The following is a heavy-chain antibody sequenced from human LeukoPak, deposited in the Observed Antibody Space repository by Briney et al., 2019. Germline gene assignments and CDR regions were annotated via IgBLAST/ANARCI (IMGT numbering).Heavy chain of an antibody. CDR2: ISYDGSNK. V-gene: IGHV3-30*18. CDR3: AKDFEGFCGGDCYSMDF. CDR1: GFTFSSYG. D-gene: IGHD2-21*02. J-gene: IGHJ4*02. Sequence: GRSLRLSCAASGFTFSSYGMHWVRQAPGKGLEWVAVISYDGSNKYYADSVKGRFTISRDNSKNTLYLQMNSLRAEDTAVYYCAKDFEGFCGGDCYSMDFWGQGTLATVSS.